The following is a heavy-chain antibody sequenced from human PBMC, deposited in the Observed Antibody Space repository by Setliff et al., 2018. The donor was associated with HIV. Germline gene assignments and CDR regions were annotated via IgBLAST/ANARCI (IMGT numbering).Heavy chain of an antibody. J-gene: IGHJ6*02. CDR1: GYSISSGYY. Sequence: ETLSLTCAVSGYSISSGYYWGWIRQPPGKGLEWIGSIYHSGSTYYNPSLKSRVTISVDTFKNQFSLKLSSVTAADTAVYYCARAMRGVVVTNMYYYYGMDVWGQGTTVTVS. D-gene: IGHD2-21*02. CDR3: ARAMRGVVVTNMYYYYGMDV. V-gene: IGHV4-38-2*01. CDR2: IYHSGST.